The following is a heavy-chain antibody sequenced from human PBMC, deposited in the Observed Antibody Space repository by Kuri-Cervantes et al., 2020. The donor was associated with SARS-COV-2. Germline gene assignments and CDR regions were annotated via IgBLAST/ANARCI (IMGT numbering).Heavy chain of an antibody. J-gene: IGHJ6*02. D-gene: IGHD3-3*01. CDR1: GFTFSSYS. CDR2: ISSSSSYI. V-gene: IGHV3-21*04. Sequence: GGSLRLSCAASGFTFSSYSMNWVRQAPGKGLEWVSSISSSSSYIYYADSVKGRFTISRDNAKNSLYLQMNSLRAEDTAVYYCFSGYYDFWSGYETPYYYYGMDVWGQGTTVTVSS. CDR3: FSGYYDFWSGYETPYYYYGMDV.